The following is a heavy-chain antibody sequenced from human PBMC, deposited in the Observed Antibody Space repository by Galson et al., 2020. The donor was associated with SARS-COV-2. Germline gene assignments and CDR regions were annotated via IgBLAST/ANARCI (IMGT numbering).Heavy chain of an antibody. D-gene: IGHD7-27*01. Sequence: ALETLSLTCTVSGGSMNSGDFYWNWIRQPPGKGLEWIGYIYYSGSTYYNPSLRGRVTISLDTSKNQFSLKMRYVTVADTAVYYCARFWGGFDIWGQGTMVSVSS. CDR1: GGSMNSGDFY. CDR3: ARFWGGFDI. CDR2: IYYSGST. V-gene: IGHV4-30-4*08. J-gene: IGHJ3*02.